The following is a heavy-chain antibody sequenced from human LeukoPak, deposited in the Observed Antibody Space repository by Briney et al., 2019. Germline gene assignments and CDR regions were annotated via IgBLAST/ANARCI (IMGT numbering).Heavy chain of an antibody. V-gene: IGHV3-7*01. D-gene: IGHD4-23*01. Sequence: GGSLRLSCAASGFTFSSYAMSWVRQAPGKGLEWVANIKQDGSEKYYVDSVKGRFTISRDNAKNSLYLQMNSLRAEDTAVYYCARARAVDFDYWGRGTLVTVSS. J-gene: IGHJ4*02. CDR2: IKQDGSEK. CDR3: ARARAVDFDY. CDR1: GFTFSSYA.